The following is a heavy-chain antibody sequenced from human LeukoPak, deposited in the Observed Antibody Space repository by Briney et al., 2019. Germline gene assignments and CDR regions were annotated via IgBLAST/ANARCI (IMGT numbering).Heavy chain of an antibody. Sequence: GASVKVSCKASGYTFTGYYMHWVRQAPGQGLEWMGWINPNSGGTNYAQKFQGRVTMNRDTSISTAYMELSRLRSDDTAVYYCAREAPRYCSSTSCSDYWGQGTLVTVSS. V-gene: IGHV1-2*02. CDR1: GYTFTGYY. J-gene: IGHJ4*02. CDR3: AREAPRYCSSTSCSDY. CDR2: INPNSGGT. D-gene: IGHD2-2*01.